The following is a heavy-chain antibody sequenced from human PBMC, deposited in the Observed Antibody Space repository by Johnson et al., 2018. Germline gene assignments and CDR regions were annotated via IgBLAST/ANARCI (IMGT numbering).Heavy chain of an antibody. CDR3: AGLRGDYGGNSADY. CDR1: GGTFSNYA. D-gene: IGHD4-23*01. V-gene: IGHV1-69*15. CDR2: VIPMFATP. Sequence: QVQLVQSGADVKRPGSSVKVSCKASGGTFSNYAVSWVRQAPGQGLEWMGSVIPMFATPNYAQQFQGRLTLTADDSTSTAYKELSSLKSEGTAVYYCAGLRGDYGGNSADYWGQGTLVTVSS. J-gene: IGHJ4*02.